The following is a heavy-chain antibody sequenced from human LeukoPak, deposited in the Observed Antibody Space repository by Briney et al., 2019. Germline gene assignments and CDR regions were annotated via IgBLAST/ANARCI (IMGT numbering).Heavy chain of an antibody. J-gene: IGHJ4*02. D-gene: IGHD2-15*01. Sequence: SVRVSCKASGGTFSSYAISWVRQAPGQGLEWMGGIIPIFGTANYAQKFQGRVTITTDESTSTAYMELSSLRSEDTAVYYCARDPGDIVTHYYFDYWGQGTLVTVSS. CDR3: ARDPGDIVTHYYFDY. V-gene: IGHV1-69*05. CDR1: GGTFSSYA. CDR2: IIPIFGTA.